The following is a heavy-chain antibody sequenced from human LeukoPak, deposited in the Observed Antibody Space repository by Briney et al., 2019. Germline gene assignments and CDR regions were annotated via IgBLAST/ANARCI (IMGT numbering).Heavy chain of an antibody. CDR3: ARAPGYGAAYYFDY. D-gene: IGHD1-1*01. V-gene: IGHV3-74*01. CDR2: IKSDGSST. Sequence: GGSLRLSCAASGFIFSSYWMHWVRQAPGKGLVWVSRIKSDGSSTSYADSVKGRFTISRDNAKNTLYLQMNSLRAEDTAVYYCARAPGYGAAYYFDYWGQGTLVTVSS. J-gene: IGHJ4*02. CDR1: GFIFSSYW.